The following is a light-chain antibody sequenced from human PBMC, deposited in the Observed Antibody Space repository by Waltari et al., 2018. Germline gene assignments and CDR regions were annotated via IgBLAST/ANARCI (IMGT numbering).Light chain of an antibody. CDR2: WNN. Sequence: QSVLTQPPSVSGNHGQRITISCSGSSSNIGSHNVSWYQQVPGTAPRLLIYWNNQRPSGVPNRFSGSKSGTSASLAISGLRSEDEADYYCAAWDDSLSWVFGGGTHLTVL. J-gene: IGLJ3*02. CDR1: SSNIGSHN. V-gene: IGLV1-47*01. CDR3: AAWDDSLSWV.